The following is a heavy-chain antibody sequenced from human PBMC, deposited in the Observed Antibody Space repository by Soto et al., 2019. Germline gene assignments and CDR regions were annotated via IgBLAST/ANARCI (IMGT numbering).Heavy chain of an antibody. V-gene: IGHV3-23*01. CDR3: AKKYHYDSGTYLYHFDY. D-gene: IGHD3-10*01. CDR1: GFTFNNYA. CDR2: VGWSGSST. J-gene: IGHJ4*02. Sequence: EVQLLESGGGLVQPGGSLRLSCAASGFTFNNYAMSWVRRAPGEGLEWGSTVGWSGSSTYYADSVKGRFTISRDNSKITLYLQMSRLRAEDTAVYYCAKKYHYDSGTYLYHFDYWGQGTLVIVSS.